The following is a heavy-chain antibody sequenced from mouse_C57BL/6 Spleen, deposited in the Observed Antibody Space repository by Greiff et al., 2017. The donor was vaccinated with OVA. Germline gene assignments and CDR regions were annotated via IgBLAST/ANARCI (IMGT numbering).Heavy chain of an antibody. D-gene: IGHD4-1*01. CDR1: GYTFTDYY. V-gene: IGHV1-26*01. J-gene: IGHJ2*01. CDR3: ARGLLGPDY. Sequence: EVQLQQSGPELVKPGASVKISCKASGYTFTDYYMNWVKQSHGKSLEWIGDINPNNGGTSYNQKFKGKATLTVDKSSSTAYMELRSLTSEDSAVYYCARGLLGPDYWGQGTTLTVSS. CDR2: INPNNGGT.